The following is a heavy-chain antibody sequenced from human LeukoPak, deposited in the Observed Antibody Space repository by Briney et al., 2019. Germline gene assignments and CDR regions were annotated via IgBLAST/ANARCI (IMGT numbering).Heavy chain of an antibody. CDR3: ARDSDVIRYCSSTSCPGDHFDY. CDR2: IKQDGSEK. V-gene: IGHV3-7*01. CDR1: GFTFSSYW. J-gene: IGHJ4*02. D-gene: IGHD2-2*01. Sequence: PGGSLRLSCAASGFTFSSYWMSWVRQAPGKGLEWVANIKQDGSEKYYVDSVKGRFTISRDNAKNSLYLQMNSLRAEDTAVYYRARDSDVIRYCSSTSCPGDHFDYWGQGTLVTVSS.